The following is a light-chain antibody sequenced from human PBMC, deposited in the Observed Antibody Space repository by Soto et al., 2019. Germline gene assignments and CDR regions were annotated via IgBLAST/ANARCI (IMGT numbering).Light chain of an antibody. CDR3: QQYQWWPLT. Sequence: EIVMTQSPATLSVSPGERATLSCRASQSAHNNFAWYHQKPGQAPRLLIYLTSTRATGVPARFSGSGSGKDFTLTISSLQSEDFAFYYWQQYQWWPLTFGGGTKVEIK. CDR2: LTS. V-gene: IGKV3-15*01. J-gene: IGKJ4*01. CDR1: QSAHNN.